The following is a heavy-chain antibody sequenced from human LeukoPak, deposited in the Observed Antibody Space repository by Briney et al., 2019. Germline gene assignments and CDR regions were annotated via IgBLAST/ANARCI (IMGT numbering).Heavy chain of an antibody. CDR2: INHSGST. CDR1: GGSFSGYY. J-gene: IGHJ4*02. D-gene: IGHD5-18*01. Sequence: SETLSLTCAVYGGSFSGYYWSWIRQPPGKGLEWIGEINHSGSTNYNPSLKSQVTISVDTSKNQFSLKLSSVTAADTAVYYCARDRYSYGRGGFDYWGQGTLVTVSS. V-gene: IGHV4-34*01. CDR3: ARDRYSYGRGGFDY.